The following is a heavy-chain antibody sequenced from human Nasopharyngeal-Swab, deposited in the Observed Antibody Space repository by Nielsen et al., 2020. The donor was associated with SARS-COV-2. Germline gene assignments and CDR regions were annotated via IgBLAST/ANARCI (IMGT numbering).Heavy chain of an antibody. V-gene: IGHV3-7*01. D-gene: IGHD3-3*01. Sequence: GSLRLSCAASGFTFSSYAMSWVRQAPGKGLEWVANIKQDGSEKYYVDSVKGRFTISRDNAKNSLYLQMNSLRAEDTAVYYCARDDDFWSGYSNGTDVWGQGTTVTVSS. J-gene: IGHJ6*02. CDR2: IKQDGSEK. CDR3: ARDDDFWSGYSNGTDV. CDR1: GFTFSSYA.